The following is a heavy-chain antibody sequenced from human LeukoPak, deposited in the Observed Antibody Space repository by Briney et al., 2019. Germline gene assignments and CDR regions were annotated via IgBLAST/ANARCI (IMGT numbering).Heavy chain of an antibody. J-gene: IGHJ5*02. CDR3: ARYRLGDCSSTSCYDWFDP. CDR2: INPNSSGT. Sequence: ASVKVSCKASGYTFTSYDINWVRQATGQGLEWMGWINPNSSGTNYAQKFQGRVTMTRDTSISTAYMELSRLRSDDTAVYYCARYRLGDCSSTSCYDWFDPWGQGTLVTVSS. D-gene: IGHD2-2*01. V-gene: IGHV1-2*02. CDR1: GYTFTSYD.